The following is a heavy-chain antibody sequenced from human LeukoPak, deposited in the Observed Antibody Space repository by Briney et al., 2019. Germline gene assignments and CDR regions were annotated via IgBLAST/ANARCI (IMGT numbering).Heavy chain of an antibody. D-gene: IGHD3-10*01. J-gene: IGHJ4*02. CDR2: ISYDGSNK. V-gene: IGHV3-30*18. CDR3: AKGRYTGSSFFDY. CDR1: GFTFSSYG. Sequence: GRSLRLSCAASGFTFSSYGMHWVRQAPGKGLEWVALISYDGSNKYYSDSVKGRFTISRDNSKNTLYLQMNSLRPEDTAVYYCAKGRYTGSSFFDYWGQGTLVTVPS.